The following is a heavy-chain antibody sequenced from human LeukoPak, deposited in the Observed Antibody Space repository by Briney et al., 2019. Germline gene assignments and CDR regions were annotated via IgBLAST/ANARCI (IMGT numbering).Heavy chain of an antibody. V-gene: IGHV1-69*13. CDR2: IIPIFGTA. CDR1: GGTFSSYA. D-gene: IGHD1-26*01. Sequence: SVKVSCKASGGTFSSYAISWVRQAPGQGLEWMGGIIPIFGTANYAQKFQGRVTITADESTSTAYMELSSLRSEDAAVYYCARSPGSYYLFDYWGQGTLVTVSS. CDR3: ARSPGSYYLFDY. J-gene: IGHJ4*02.